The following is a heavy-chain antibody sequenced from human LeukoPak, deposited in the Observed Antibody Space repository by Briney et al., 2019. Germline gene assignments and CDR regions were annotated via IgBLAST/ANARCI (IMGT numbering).Heavy chain of an antibody. D-gene: IGHD3-22*01. Sequence: GYIYYSASPYYHPSLKSRVTISVDTSKNQFSLKLSSVTAADTAVYYCARFGYYDSSGYPWGQGTLVTVSS. CDR2: IYYSASP. V-gene: IGHV4-31*02. J-gene: IGHJ5*02. CDR3: ARFGYYDSSGYP.